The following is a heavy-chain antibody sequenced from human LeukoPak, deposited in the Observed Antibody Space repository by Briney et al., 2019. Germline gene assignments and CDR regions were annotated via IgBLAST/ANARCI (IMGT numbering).Heavy chain of an antibody. Sequence: GGSLRLSRAASGFTVSSNYMSWVRQAPGKGLEWVSVIYSGGSTYYADSVKGRFTISRDNSKNTLYLQMNSLRAEDTAVYYCARVSGLGMNEYYQHWGQGTLVTVAS. CDR2: IYSGGST. J-gene: IGHJ1*01. D-gene: IGHD3-10*01. CDR3: ARVSGLGMNEYYQH. CDR1: GFTVSSNY. V-gene: IGHV3-53*01.